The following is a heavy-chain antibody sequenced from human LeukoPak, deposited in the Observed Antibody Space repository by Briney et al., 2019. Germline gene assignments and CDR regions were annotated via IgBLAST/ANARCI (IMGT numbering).Heavy chain of an antibody. CDR2: IYSGGST. CDR3: AREIATAGLGY. V-gene: IGHV3-66*02. D-gene: IGHD6-13*01. J-gene: IGHJ4*02. CDR1: GFTVSSNY. Sequence: GWSLRLSCAASGFTVSSNYMSWVRQAPGKGLEWVSVIYSGGSTYYADSVKGRFTISRDNSKNTLYLQMNSLRAEDTAVYYCAREIATAGLGYWGQGTLVTVSS.